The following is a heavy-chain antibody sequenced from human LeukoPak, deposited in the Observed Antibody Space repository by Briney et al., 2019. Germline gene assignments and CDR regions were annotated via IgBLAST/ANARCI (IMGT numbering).Heavy chain of an antibody. CDR3: ARGSSFDGYCSAGACDAGYYDS. V-gene: IGHV4-34*01. D-gene: IGHD2-15*01. Sequence: SETLSLTCAVYGESFSAYFWNWIRQAPGKPLEYIGEINHRGSSHYNPSLKTRVTLSVDTSKNQFSLRLTSVTAADTAVYFCARGSSFDGYCSAGACDAGYYDSWGQGTPGTVSS. J-gene: IGHJ4*02. CDR2: INHRGSS. CDR1: GESFSAYF.